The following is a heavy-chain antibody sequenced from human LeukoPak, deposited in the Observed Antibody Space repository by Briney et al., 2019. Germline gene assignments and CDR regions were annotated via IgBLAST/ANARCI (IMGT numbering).Heavy chain of an antibody. CDR1: GFTFSSYW. CDR2: IKGDGSST. Sequence: GGSLRLSCAASGFTFSSYWMHWVRHTPGKGLVWVSRIKGDGSSTSYADSVKGRFTISRDNSKNTLYLQMNSLRAEDTAVYYCAKPQYYYDSSGYYYDNFDYWGQGTLVTVSS. CDR3: AKPQYYYDSSGYYYDNFDY. V-gene: IGHV3-74*01. D-gene: IGHD3-22*01. J-gene: IGHJ4*02.